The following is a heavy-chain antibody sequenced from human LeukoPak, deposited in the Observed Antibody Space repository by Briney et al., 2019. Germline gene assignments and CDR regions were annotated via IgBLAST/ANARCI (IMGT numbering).Heavy chain of an antibody. CDR2: MNPNSGNT. D-gene: IGHD2-8*01. Sequence: ASVKVSCTASGYTSTSYDINWVRQATGQGLEWMGWMNPNSGNTDYAQKFQGRVTMTRNTSISTAYMELSSLRSEDTAVYYCARALYCTNGVCSYYYYYGMDVWGQGTTVTVSS. J-gene: IGHJ6*02. CDR1: GYTSTSYD. CDR3: ARALYCTNGVCSYYYYYGMDV. V-gene: IGHV1-8*01.